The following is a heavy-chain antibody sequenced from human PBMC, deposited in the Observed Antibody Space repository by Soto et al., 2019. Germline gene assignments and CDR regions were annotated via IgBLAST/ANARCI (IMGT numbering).Heavy chain of an antibody. CDR2: IIGTGSST. CDR1: GFTFSSYA. CDR3: AKDSRFGSPSY. D-gene: IGHD3-10*01. J-gene: IGHJ4*02. V-gene: IGHV3-23*01. Sequence: PGGSLRLSCAASGFTFSSYAMSWVRQAPGKGLEWVSGIIGTGSSTFYADSVKGRFTISRDNSKNTLYLQMNSLRAEDTAVYYCAKDSRFGSPSYWGQGTLVTVSS.